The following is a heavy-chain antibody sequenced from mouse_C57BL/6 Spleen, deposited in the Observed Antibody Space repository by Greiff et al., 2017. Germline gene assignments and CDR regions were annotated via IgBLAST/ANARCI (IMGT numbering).Heavy chain of an antibody. D-gene: IGHD1-1*01. Sequence: QVQLQQPGAELVKPGASVKLSCTASGYTFTSYWMHWVKQRPPQGLQWIGMIHPNSGSTNYNEKLKSKATLPVDKSSSPAYMQLGSLTSEDSAVYYCARDYYGSDLDYWGQGTSVTVAS. CDR3: ARDYYGSDLDY. CDR2: IHPNSGST. CDR1: GYTFTSYW. V-gene: IGHV1-64*01. J-gene: IGHJ4*01.